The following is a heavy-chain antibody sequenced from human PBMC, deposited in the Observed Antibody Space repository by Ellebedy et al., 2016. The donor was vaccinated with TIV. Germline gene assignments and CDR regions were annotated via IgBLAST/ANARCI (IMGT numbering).Heavy chain of an antibody. Sequence: ASVKVSCXTSGGTFSSYAIGWVRQAPGQGLEWMGGTVPIFGTANYAQKFQGRVRITADESTSTAYMELRSLRSEDTAVYYCARGGFGELGAMNAMDVWGQGTTVSVSS. CDR1: GGTFSSYA. CDR3: ARGGFGELGAMNAMDV. D-gene: IGHD3-10*01. CDR2: TVPIFGTA. V-gene: IGHV1-69*13. J-gene: IGHJ6*02.